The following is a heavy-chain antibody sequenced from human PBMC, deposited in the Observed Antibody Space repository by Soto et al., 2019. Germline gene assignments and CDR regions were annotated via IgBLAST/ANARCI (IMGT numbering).Heavy chain of an antibody. J-gene: IGHJ6*02. D-gene: IGHD3-10*01. V-gene: IGHV3-53*01. CDR2: IYSGGST. Sequence: GGSLRLSCAASGFTVSSNYMSWVRQAPGKGLEWVSVIYSGGSTYYADSVKGRFTISRDNSKNTLYLQMNSLRAEDTAVYYCARKRLLWLGELTGMDVWGQGTTVTVSS. CDR3: ARKRLLWLGELTGMDV. CDR1: GFTVSSNY.